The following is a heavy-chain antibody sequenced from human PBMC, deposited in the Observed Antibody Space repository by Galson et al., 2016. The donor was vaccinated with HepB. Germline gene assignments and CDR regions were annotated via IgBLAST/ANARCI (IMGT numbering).Heavy chain of an antibody. CDR3: ARVLFGSGSYWCLDV. Sequence: SLRLSCAASGFTFSSYTMNWVRQAPGKGLEWVSYISSNGATMYYADFVKGRFTLTRDNAKNSLYLQMNSLRDEDTAVYFCARVLFGSGSYWCLDVWGQGTTVTVSS. CDR1: GFTFSSYT. CDR2: ISSNGATM. J-gene: IGHJ6*02. D-gene: IGHD3-10*01. V-gene: IGHV3-48*02.